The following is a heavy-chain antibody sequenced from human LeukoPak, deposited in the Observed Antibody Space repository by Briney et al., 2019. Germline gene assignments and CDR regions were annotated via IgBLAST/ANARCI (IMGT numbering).Heavy chain of an antibody. CDR3: AKGPGYCSGGGCYGYFDD. V-gene: IGHV3-30*04. J-gene: IGHJ4*02. CDR2: ISYDGSET. CDR1: GFPFSTYA. Sequence: QTGGSLRLSCAASGFPFSTYAMHWVRQAPGKGLNWVAVISYDGSETYYADSVKGRFTISRDNSNDKLYLQMNSLRAEDTALYYCAKGPGYCSGGGCYGYFDDWGQGTLVTDSS. D-gene: IGHD2-15*01.